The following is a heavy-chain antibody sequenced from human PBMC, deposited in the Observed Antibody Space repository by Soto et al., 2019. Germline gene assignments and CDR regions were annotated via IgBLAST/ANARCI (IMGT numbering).Heavy chain of an antibody. CDR2: IRQDGSEK. D-gene: IGHD5-12*01. V-gene: IGHV3-7*01. CDR3: ARETVELATIG. J-gene: IGHJ4*02. Sequence: GGSLRPSCAASRFTFSSYWMSGLRQAPGKGLEWVANIRQDGSEKNYVASVKGRFTISRDNDENSLYLEMNSLRGEDTAVYYCARETVELATIGWGQGTLVTVSS. CDR1: RFTFSSYW.